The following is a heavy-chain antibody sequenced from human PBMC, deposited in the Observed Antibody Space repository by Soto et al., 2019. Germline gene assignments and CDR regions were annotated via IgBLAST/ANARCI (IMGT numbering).Heavy chain of an antibody. Sequence: QLQLQKSGPGLVKPSETLSLTCTVSGGSISSSSYYWGWIRQPPGKGLEWIGGIYYSGSTYYNPSLKSRVTICVDTSKNQFSLKLSSVTAADTAVYYCARRFYDTSRYYPGYFDYWGQGTLVTVSS. CDR2: IYYSGST. J-gene: IGHJ4*02. V-gene: IGHV4-39*01. CDR1: GGSISSSSYY. CDR3: ARRFYDTSRYYPGYFDY. D-gene: IGHD3-22*01.